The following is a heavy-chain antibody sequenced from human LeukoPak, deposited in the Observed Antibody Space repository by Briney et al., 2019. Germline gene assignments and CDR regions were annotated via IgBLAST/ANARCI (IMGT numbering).Heavy chain of an antibody. CDR3: AKDITMVRGAEFDY. V-gene: IGHV3-9*01. CDR1: GFTFDDYA. D-gene: IGHD3-10*01. CDR2: ISWNSGSI. Sequence: PGRSLRLSCAASGFTFDDYAMHWVRQAPGKGLEWVSGISWNSGSIGYADSVKGRFTISRDNAKNSLHLQMNSLRAEDTALYYCAKDITMVRGAEFDYWGQGTLVTVSS. J-gene: IGHJ4*02.